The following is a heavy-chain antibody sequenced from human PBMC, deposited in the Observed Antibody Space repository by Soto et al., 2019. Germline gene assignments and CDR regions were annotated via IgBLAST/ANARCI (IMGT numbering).Heavy chain of an antibody. J-gene: IGHJ6*02. D-gene: IGHD6-13*01. CDR2: IIPIFGTA. CDR3: ARAWGYSSSWYTLCYGMDV. Sequence: SVKVSCKASGGTFSSYAISWVRQTPGQGLEWMGGIIPIFGTANYAQKFQGRVTITADESTSTAYMELSSLRSEDTAVYYCARAWGYSSSWYTLCYGMDVWGQGTTVTVSS. V-gene: IGHV1-69*13. CDR1: GGTFSSYA.